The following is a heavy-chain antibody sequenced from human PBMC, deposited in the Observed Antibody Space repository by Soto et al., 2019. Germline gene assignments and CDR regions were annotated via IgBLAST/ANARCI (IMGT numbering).Heavy chain of an antibody. J-gene: IGHJ6*02. CDR2: ISSSSSTI. V-gene: IGHV3-48*01. CDR3: ARADSGYAHGYYDYGMDV. CDR1: GFTFSSYS. D-gene: IGHD5-12*01. Sequence: EVQLVESGGGLVQPGGSLRLSCAASGFTFSSYSMNWVRQAPGKGLEWVSYISSSSSTIYYADYVKGRFTISRDNAKNSLYLQMNSMRADDTAVYYCARADSGYAHGYYDYGMDVWGQGTTVTVSS.